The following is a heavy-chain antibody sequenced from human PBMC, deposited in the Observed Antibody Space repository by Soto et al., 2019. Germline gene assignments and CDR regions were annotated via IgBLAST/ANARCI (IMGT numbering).Heavy chain of an antibody. J-gene: IGHJ3*02. CDR1: GGTFSSYA. D-gene: IGHD6-13*01. Sequence: GASVKVSCKASGGTFSSYAISWLRQAPGQGLEWMGGIIPIFGTANYAQKFQGRVTITADKSTSTAYMELSSLRSEDTAVYYCARGLGSSWYKGEDAFDIWGQGTMVTVSS. CDR3: ARGLGSSWYKGEDAFDI. V-gene: IGHV1-69*06. CDR2: IIPIFGTA.